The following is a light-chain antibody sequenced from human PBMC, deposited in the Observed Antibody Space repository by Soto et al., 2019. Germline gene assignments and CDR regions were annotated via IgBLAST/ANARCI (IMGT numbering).Light chain of an antibody. J-gene: IGLJ1*01. V-gene: IGLV2-8*01. CDR3: SSYAGSNKSV. CDR1: SSDVGAYNY. CDR2: EVS. Sequence: QSALTQPPSASGSLGQSVTISCTGTSSDVGAYNYVSWYQQHPGKAPKLMIYEVSKRHSGVPDRFSGSTSGNTASLTVSGLQDEDEADYYCSSYAGSNKSVFGTGTKLTVL.